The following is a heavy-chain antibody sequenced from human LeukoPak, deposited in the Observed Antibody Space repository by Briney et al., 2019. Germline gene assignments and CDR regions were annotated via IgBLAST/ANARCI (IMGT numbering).Heavy chain of an antibody. D-gene: IGHD3-10*01. Sequence: SETMSLTCAVYGGSFSSYYWSWIRQPPGKGLEWIGEISHSGSTNYNASIKHRVTISVDTSKNQFSLKLSSVTAAETAVYYCARWHSYGSGSYYKHAFDIWGQGTMVTVSS. CDR3: ARWHSYGSGSYYKHAFDI. J-gene: IGHJ3*02. V-gene: IGHV4-34*01. CDR2: ISHSGST. CDR1: GGSFSSYY.